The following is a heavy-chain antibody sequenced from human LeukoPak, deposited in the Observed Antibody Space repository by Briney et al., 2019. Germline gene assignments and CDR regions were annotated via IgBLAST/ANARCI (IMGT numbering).Heavy chain of an antibody. V-gene: IGHV3-23*01. J-gene: IGHJ4*02. CDR2: ISGSGGST. Sequence: PGGSLRLSCAASGFTFSSYAMSWVRQAPGKGLEWVSAISGSGGSTYYADSVKGRFTISRDNSKNTLYLQMNSLRAEDTAVYYCARFCCSGGSCRSYWGQGTLVTVSS. CDR3: ARFCCSGGSCRSY. CDR1: GFTFSSYA. D-gene: IGHD2-15*01.